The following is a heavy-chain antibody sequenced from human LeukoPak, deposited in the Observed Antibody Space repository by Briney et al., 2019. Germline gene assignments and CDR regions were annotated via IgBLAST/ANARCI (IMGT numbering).Heavy chain of an antibody. V-gene: IGHV1-2*06. J-gene: IGHJ4*02. Sequence: ASVKVSCKPSRYTFTGYYMHWVRQAPGQGLEWMGRINPNSGGTNYAQKFQGRVTMTRDTSVSTAYMELSRLRSDDTAVYYCARGGSSWYYFDYWGQGTLVTVSS. CDR3: ARGGSSWYYFDY. CDR1: RYTFTGYY. D-gene: IGHD6-13*01. CDR2: INPNSGGT.